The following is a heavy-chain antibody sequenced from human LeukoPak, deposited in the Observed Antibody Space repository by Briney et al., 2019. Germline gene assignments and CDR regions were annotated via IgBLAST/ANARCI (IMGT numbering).Heavy chain of an antibody. D-gene: IGHD2-21*01. CDR2: IRSNSDGGTI. J-gene: IGHJ4*02. Sequence: NPGGSLRLSCATSGFTFSNAWMNWVRQAPGKGLEWVGRIRSNSDGGTIDYAAPVKGRFALSRDDSKNTLYLQMNSLKTEDTAVYYCITPLPYSAQGGQGTLVTVSS. CDR3: ITPLPYSAQ. CDR1: GFTFSNAW. V-gene: IGHV3-15*07.